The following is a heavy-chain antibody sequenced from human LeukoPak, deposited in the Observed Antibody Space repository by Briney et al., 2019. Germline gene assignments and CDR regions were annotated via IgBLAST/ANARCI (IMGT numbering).Heavy chain of an antibody. CDR3: ARDYSGYRQYYYYGMDV. CDR2: IYTSGST. CDR1: GGSISNYY. V-gene: IGHV4-4*07. J-gene: IGHJ6*02. Sequence: SETLSLTCTVSGGSISNYYWSWIRQSPGKGLEWIGRIYTSGSTNYNPSLKSRVTMSVDTSKNQFSLKLSSVTAADTAVYYCARDYSGYRQYYYYGMDVWGQGTTVTVSS. D-gene: IGHD5-12*01.